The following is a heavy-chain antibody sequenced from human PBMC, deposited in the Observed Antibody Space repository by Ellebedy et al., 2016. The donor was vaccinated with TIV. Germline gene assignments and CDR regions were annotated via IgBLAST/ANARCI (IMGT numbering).Heavy chain of an antibody. CDR3: ARVAMALS. D-gene: IGHD5-24*01. CDR1: GYSFTSHG. CDR2: VTAYNRDT. J-gene: IGHJ5*02. V-gene: IGHV1-18*01. Sequence: AASVKVSCKASGYSFTSHGISWVRQAPGQGIQWMGWVTAYNRDTYYAQNFQGRVTFTTDTSSSTAYMELRSLRSDDTGVYYCARVAMALSWGQGILVTVSS.